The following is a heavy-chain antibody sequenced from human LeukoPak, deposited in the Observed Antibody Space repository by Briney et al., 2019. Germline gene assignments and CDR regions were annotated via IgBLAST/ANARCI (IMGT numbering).Heavy chain of an antibody. V-gene: IGHV3-66*02. CDR3: ARAVGGSARYFDY. J-gene: IGHJ4*02. D-gene: IGHD3-16*01. Sequence: GGSLRLSCAASGFTVSGNYMSWVRQAPGKGLEWVSDIYSGGSTYYADSVKGRFTISRDNSKNTLSLQMNSLRAEDTAVYYCARAVGGSARYFDYWGQGTLVTVSS. CDR1: GFTVSGNY. CDR2: IYSGGST.